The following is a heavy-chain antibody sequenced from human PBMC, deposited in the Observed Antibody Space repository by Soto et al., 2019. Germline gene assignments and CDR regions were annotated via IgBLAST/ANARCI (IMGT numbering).Heavy chain of an antibody. CDR1: AYTFTSYH. CDR3: ARNLYGRAFDI. V-gene: IGHV1-18*04. CDR2: INAFDDDT. D-gene: IGHD2-8*01. Sequence: QAQLEQSGPEVKRPRAFLKVSCKASAYTFTSYHISWVRQAPGQGLEWIGWINAFDDDTHYSPKFQDRVTMRAQRSTDTAYLDLRSLGSDDTAIYYCARNLYGRAFDIWGQGTMVTVSS. J-gene: IGHJ3*02.